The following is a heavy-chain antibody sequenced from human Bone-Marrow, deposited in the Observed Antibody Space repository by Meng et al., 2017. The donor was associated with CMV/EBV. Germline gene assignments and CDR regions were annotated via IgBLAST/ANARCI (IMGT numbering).Heavy chain of an antibody. J-gene: IGHJ3*02. CDR3: ARVSGRTSGDASDI. D-gene: IGHD1-26*01. CDR1: GFTFSTYS. Sequence: GESLKISCAASGFTFSTYSMNWVRQAPGKGLEWVSVISTGSIVAYYTDSVKGRFTISRDDSHNLLHLQMNSLRAEDTAVYYCARVSGRTSGDASDIWGQGTRVTVSS. CDR2: ISTGSIVA. V-gene: IGHV3-23*03.